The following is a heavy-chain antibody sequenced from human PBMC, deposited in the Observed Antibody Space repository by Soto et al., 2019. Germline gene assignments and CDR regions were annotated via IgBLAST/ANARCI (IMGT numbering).Heavy chain of an antibody. CDR3: ARVYRVYSSSPSGYNWFDP. Sequence: VKVSCKASGGTFSSYAISWVRQAPGQGLEWMGGIIPIFGTANYAQKFQGRVTITADKSTSTAYMELSSLRSEDTAVYYCARVYRVYSSSPSGYNWFDPWDQGTLVTVSS. D-gene: IGHD6-13*01. V-gene: IGHV1-69*06. CDR2: IIPIFGTA. J-gene: IGHJ5*02. CDR1: GGTFSSYA.